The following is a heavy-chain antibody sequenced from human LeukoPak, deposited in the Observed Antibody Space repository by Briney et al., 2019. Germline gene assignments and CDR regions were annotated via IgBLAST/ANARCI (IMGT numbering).Heavy chain of an antibody. CDR3: ARDRGDGYNYRDAFDI. CDR1: GFTFSSSN. V-gene: IGHV3-21*05. J-gene: IGHJ3*02. Sequence: GGSLRLSCAASGFTFSSSNLDWVRQAPGKGLEWVSYISSSSSYTNYADSVKGRFTISRDNAKNSLYLQMNSLRAEDTAVYYCARDRGDGYNYRDAFDIWGQGTMVTVSS. CDR2: ISSSSSYT. D-gene: IGHD5-24*01.